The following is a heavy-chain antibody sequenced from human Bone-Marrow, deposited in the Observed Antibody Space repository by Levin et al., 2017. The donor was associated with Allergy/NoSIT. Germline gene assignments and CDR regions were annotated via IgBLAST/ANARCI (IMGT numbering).Heavy chain of an antibody. Sequence: GESLKISCAASGFTFSSYSMNWVRQAPGKGLEWVSSISSSSSYIYYADSVKGRFTISRDNAKNSLYLQMNSLRAEDTAVYYCASQYDFWSGYYSRLGYWGQGTLVTVSS. CDR3: ASQYDFWSGYYSRLGY. V-gene: IGHV3-21*01. CDR2: ISSSSSYI. D-gene: IGHD3-3*01. J-gene: IGHJ4*02. CDR1: GFTFSSYS.